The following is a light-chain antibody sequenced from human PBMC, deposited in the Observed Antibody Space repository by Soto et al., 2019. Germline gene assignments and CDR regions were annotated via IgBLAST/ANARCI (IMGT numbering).Light chain of an antibody. CDR1: QSVSSD. V-gene: IGKV3-15*01. CDR3: QQYDNWPQT. J-gene: IGKJ1*01. CDR2: GAS. Sequence: EIVMTQSPATLSVSPGERATLSCRASQSVSSDLAWYQHKPGQAPRLLIYGASTRATGIPARFSGRGSGTEFTLTISSLQSVDFAVYYSQQYDNWPQTFGQGTKVEIK.